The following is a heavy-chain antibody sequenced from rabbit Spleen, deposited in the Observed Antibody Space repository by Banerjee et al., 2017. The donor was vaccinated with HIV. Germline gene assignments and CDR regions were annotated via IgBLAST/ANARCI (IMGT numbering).Heavy chain of an antibody. D-gene: IGHD8-1*01. Sequence: QEQLVESGGGLVQPGGSLKLSCKASGFDFSTYGVSWVRQAPGKGLEWIGYIDAAFGTTYYARWVNGRFTISSHNAQNTLYLQVNSLTAADTATYFCARDAATSFSSYGMDLWGQGTLVTVS. J-gene: IGHJ6*01. CDR3: ARDAATSFSSYGMDL. CDR2: IDAAFGTT. V-gene: IGHV1S47*01. CDR1: GFDFSTYG.